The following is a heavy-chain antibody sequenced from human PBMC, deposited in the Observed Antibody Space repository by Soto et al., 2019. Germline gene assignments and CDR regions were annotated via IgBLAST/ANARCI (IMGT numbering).Heavy chain of an antibody. D-gene: IGHD6-19*01. J-gene: IGHJ4*02. Sequence: LSLTCTVSGGSISSYYWSWIRQPPGKGLEWIGYIYYSGSTNYNPSLKSRVTISVDTSKNQFSLKLSSVTAADTAVYYCAREVAVAGSYYFDYWGQGTLVTVSS. CDR1: GGSISSYY. CDR2: IYYSGST. CDR3: AREVAVAGSYYFDY. V-gene: IGHV4-59*01.